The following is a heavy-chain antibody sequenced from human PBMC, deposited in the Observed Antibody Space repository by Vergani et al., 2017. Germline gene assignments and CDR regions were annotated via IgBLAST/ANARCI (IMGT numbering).Heavy chain of an antibody. D-gene: IGHD3-9*01. Sequence: QVQLEESGPGLVKPSETLSLTCTVSGGSFNTYYWSWIRQSPGKGLEWIGYIYSTRSTNYNPSLNSRVTMSVDTSKNQFSLKLRSVTAADTAVYFCARVKYRDEASTGYRLEGMDIWGQGTTVTISS. V-gene: IGHV4-59*13. CDR1: GGSFNTYY. CDR3: ARVKYRDEASTGYRLEGMDI. J-gene: IGHJ6*02. CDR2: IYSTRST.